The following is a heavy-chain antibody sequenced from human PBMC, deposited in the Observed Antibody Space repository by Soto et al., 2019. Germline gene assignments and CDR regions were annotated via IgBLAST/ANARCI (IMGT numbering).Heavy chain of an antibody. CDR3: AKASPGDRMDV. J-gene: IGHJ6*02. CDR2: ISYDGSNK. D-gene: IGHD3-16*01. CDR1: GFTFSSYG. V-gene: IGHV3-30*18. Sequence: QVQLVESGGGVVQPGRSLRLSCAASGFTFSSYGMHWVRQAPGKGLEWVAVISYDGSNKYYADSVKGRFTISRDNSKNSLYLQMNSLRAEDTAVYYCAKASPGDRMDVWGQGTTVTVSS.